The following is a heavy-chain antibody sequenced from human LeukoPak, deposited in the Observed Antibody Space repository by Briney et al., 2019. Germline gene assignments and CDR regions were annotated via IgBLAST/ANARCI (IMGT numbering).Heavy chain of an antibody. Sequence: ASVKVSCKASGYTFTGYFMHWVRQAPGQGLEWMGWINPNSGGTNYAQKFQGRVTMTRDTSISTAYMELSRLRSDDTAVYYCARVRRTGTMGSWFDPWGQGTLVTVSS. D-gene: IGHD1-7*01. CDR1: GYTFTGYF. V-gene: IGHV1-2*02. CDR2: INPNSGGT. J-gene: IGHJ5*02. CDR3: ARVRRTGTMGSWFDP.